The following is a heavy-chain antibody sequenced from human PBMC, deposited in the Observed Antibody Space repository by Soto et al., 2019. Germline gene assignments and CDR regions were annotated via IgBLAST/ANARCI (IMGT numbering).Heavy chain of an antibody. CDR1: GCTFISYW. V-gene: IGHV3-74*01. CDR3: ASPSIVMASMGI. Sequence: GGSLRRSCAASGCTFISYWMHWVRQAPGKGLVWVSRINSDGSSTSYADSVKGRFTISRDNAKNTLYLQMNSLRAEDTAVYYCASPSIVMASMGIWGQGTMVTVS. CDR2: INSDGSST. D-gene: IGHD3-22*01. J-gene: IGHJ3*02.